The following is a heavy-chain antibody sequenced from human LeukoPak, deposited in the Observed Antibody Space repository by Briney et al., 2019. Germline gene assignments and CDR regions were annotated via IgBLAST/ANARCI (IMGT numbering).Heavy chain of an antibody. V-gene: IGHV4-30-2*01. D-gene: IGHD3-22*01. Sequence: SETLSLTCAVSGGSISSGGYSWSWIRQPPGTGLEWIGYIYHSGSTNYNPSLKSRVTISVDTSKNQFSLKLSSVTAADTAVYYCAREGRYYDSSGYKRDFDYWGQGTLVTVSS. CDR2: IYHSGST. CDR3: AREGRYYDSSGYKRDFDY. CDR1: GGSISSGGYS. J-gene: IGHJ4*02.